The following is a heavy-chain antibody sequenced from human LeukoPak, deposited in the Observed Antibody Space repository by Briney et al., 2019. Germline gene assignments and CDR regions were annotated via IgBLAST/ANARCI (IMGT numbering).Heavy chain of an antibody. CDR1: GGSISGYY. J-gene: IGHJ4*02. CDR3: AGRGYTLNY. Sequence: PSETLSLTCTVSGGSISGYYCSWIRQPPGKRLEWIGYIYYSGGTNYNPSLKSRVTMSVDTPKNQFSLKLTSVTAADTAVYYCAGRGYTLNYWGQGTLVTVSS. V-gene: IGHV4-59*01. CDR2: IYYSGGT. D-gene: IGHD1-1*01.